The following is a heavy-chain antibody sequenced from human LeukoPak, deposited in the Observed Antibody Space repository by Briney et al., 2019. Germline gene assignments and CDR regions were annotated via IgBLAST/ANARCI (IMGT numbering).Heavy chain of an antibody. D-gene: IGHD3-22*01. CDR3: ARSIPDYYDSSGYYYHFDY. CDR1: GFSFTTYW. J-gene: IGHJ4*02. Sequence: GGSLRLSCAASGFSFTTYWMSWVRQAPGKGLEWVANIKQDGTEKYYVDSVKGRFTISRDNAKNSLYMQMNSLRAEDTAVYYCARSIPDYYDSSGYYYHFDYWGQGTLVTVSS. V-gene: IGHV3-7*01. CDR2: IKQDGTEK.